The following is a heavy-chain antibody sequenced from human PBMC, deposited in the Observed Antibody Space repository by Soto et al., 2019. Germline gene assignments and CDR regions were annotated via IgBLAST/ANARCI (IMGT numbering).Heavy chain of an antibody. CDR2: ISGSGGST. CDR3: AKDQLYCSGGSCYSGAFDI. V-gene: IGHV3-23*01. Sequence: GGSLRLSCAAPGFTFSSYAMSWVRQAPGKGLEWVSAISGSGGSTYYADSVKGRFTISRDNSKNKLYLKMNRLRAEDTAVYYCAKDQLYCSGGSCYSGAFDIWGQGTMVTVSS. D-gene: IGHD2-15*01. J-gene: IGHJ3*02. CDR1: GFTFSSYA.